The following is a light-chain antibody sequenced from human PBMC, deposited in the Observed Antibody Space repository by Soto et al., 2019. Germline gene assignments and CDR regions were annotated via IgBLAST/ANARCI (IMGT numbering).Light chain of an antibody. J-gene: IGKJ1*01. CDR1: QSVSSSY. V-gene: IGKV3-20*01. CDR2: GAS. Sequence: EIVLTQSPGTLSLSPGERATLSCRASQSVSSSYLAWYQQKPGQALRLLIYGASSRATGIPERFSGSGSGTDFTLTISRLEPEDFAVYYCQQYGSTPVTFGQGTKVEIK. CDR3: QQYGSTPVT.